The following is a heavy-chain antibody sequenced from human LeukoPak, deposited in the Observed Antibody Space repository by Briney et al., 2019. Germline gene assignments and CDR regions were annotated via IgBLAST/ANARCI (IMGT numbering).Heavy chain of an antibody. CDR3: VRGEYSSSWHSDYFQY. J-gene: IGHJ1*01. Sequence: PGGSLRLSCAASGFSFSNFGMHWVRQAPGKGLEWVAIIWHDGSNSYYADSVKGRFTISRDNSKNTLSLQMNSLRVEDTAVYYCVRGEYSSSWHSDYFQYWGQGTLVTVSS. CDR1: GFSFSNFG. CDR2: IWHDGSNS. D-gene: IGHD6-13*01. V-gene: IGHV3-33*01.